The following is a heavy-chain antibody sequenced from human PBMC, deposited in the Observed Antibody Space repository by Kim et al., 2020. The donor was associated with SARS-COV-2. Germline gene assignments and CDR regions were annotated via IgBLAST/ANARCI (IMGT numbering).Heavy chain of an antibody. J-gene: IGHJ4*02. V-gene: IGHV1-46*01. Sequence: ASVKVSCKASGYTFTSYCMHWVRQAPGQGFEWMGIINPSGGSTNYAQKFQGRVTMTRDTSTTTVYMELSSLRSDDTALYYCARVGCVGPTNLYFDYWGQGTLVTVSS. CDR3: ARVGCVGPTNLYFDY. D-gene: IGHD1-26*01. CDR1: GYTFTSYC. CDR2: INPSGGST.